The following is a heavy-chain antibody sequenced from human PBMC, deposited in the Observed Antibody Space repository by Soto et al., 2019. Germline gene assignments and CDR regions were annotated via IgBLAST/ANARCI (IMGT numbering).Heavy chain of an antibody. CDR1: GFTFSSYS. Sequence: EVQLVESGGGLVKPGGSLRLSCAASGFTFSSYSMNWVRQAPGKGLEWVSSISSSSSYIYYADSVKGRFTISRDNAKNSLYLQMNSLRAEDTAVYYCARGLKAVEGTVDYWGQGTLVTVSS. J-gene: IGHJ4*02. D-gene: IGHD6-19*01. CDR2: ISSSSSYI. CDR3: ARGLKAVEGTVDY. V-gene: IGHV3-21*01.